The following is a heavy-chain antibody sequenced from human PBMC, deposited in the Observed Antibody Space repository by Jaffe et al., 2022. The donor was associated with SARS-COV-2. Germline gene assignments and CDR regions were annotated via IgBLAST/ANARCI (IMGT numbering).Heavy chain of an antibody. CDR1: GGSISSSSYY. J-gene: IGHJ1*01. CDR3: ANLDSSGYYPEYFQH. V-gene: IGHV4-39*01. CDR2: IYYSGST. Sequence: QLQLQESGPGLVKPSETLSLTCTVSGGSISSSSYYWGWIRQPPGKGLEWIGSIYYSGSTYYNPSLKSRVTISVDTSKNQFSLKLSSVTAADTAVYYCANLDSSGYYPEYFQHWGQGTLVTVSS. D-gene: IGHD3-22*01.